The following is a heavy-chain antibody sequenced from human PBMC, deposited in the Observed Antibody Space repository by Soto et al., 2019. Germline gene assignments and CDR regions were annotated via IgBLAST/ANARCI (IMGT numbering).Heavy chain of an antibody. CDR1: GYNFSAYY. V-gene: IGHV1-8*01. Sequence: QVQLVQSGAEVKKPGASVKVSCQTSGYNFSAYYFNWVRQAAGQGPEWMGWLNPRNGQTGYVQKFRGRVTMTRDTSIGTVYLELSRLTSEDTAIYFCARETDTSMVDYWGKGTLVTVSS. D-gene: IGHD5-18*01. J-gene: IGHJ4*02. CDR2: LNPRNGQT. CDR3: ARETDTSMVDY.